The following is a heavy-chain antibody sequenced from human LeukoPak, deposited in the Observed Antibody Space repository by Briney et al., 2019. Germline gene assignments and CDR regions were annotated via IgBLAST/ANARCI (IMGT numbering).Heavy chain of an antibody. D-gene: IGHD3-10*01. CDR3: ARGKYYGSGMDV. CDR1: GFTFSSYA. J-gene: IGHJ6*04. Sequence: GASLRLSCAASGFTFSSYAMSWVRQAPGKGLEWVSAISGSGGSTYYADSVKGRFTISRDNSKNTLYLQMNSLRAEDTAVYYCARGKYYGSGMDVWGKGTTVTVSS. CDR2: ISGSGGST. V-gene: IGHV3-23*01.